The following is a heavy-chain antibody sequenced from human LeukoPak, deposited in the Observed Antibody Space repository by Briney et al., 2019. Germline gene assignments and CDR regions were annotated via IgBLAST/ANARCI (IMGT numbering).Heavy chain of an antibody. CDR3: ARGQDLDWFDP. V-gene: IGHV3-11*04. J-gene: IGHJ5*02. CDR2: ISSGGSTI. Sequence: LSLTCTVSGGSISSYYWSWIRQPPGKGLEWVSSISSGGSTIYYADSVKGRFTISRDNAKSSLYLQMKSLRAEDTAVYYCARGQDLDWFDPWGQGTLVTVSS. CDR1: GGSISSYY.